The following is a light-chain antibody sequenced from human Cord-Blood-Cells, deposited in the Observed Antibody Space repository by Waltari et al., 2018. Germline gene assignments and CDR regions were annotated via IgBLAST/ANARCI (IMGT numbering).Light chain of an antibody. CDR1: QDISNY. CDR3: QQYDNLPLT. CDR2: DAS. V-gene: IGKV1-33*01. Sequence: DIQMIPSPSSLSASVGERVTITCQASQDISNYLNWYQQKPRKAPKLLIYDASNLETGVPSRFSGSGSGTDFTFTISSLQPEDIATYYCQQYDNLPLTFGGGTKVEIK. J-gene: IGKJ4*01.